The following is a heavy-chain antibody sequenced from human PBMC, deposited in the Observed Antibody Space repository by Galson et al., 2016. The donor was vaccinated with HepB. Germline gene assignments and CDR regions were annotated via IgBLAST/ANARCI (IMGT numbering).Heavy chain of an antibody. CDR2: IYQSGGA. J-gene: IGHJ4*02. Sequence: SETLSLTCGVSGDSINSANWWTWVRQSPGKGLEWIGEIYQSGGAKYNPSLEGRATISAGMPTDVLSLKLTSLTAADTAVYYCSRAGLVTEASFDYWGQGALAAVSS. D-gene: IGHD4-23*01. V-gene: IGHV4-4*02. CDR1: GDSINSANW. CDR3: SRAGLVTEASFDY.